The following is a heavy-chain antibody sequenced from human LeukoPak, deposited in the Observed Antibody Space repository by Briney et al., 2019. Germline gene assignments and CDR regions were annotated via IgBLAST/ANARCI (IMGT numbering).Heavy chain of an antibody. Sequence: SETLSLTCTVSGGSVSSGSYYWSWIRQPPGKGLEWIGYIYYSGSTNYNPSLKSRVTISVDTSKNQFSLKLSSVTAADTAVYCCARLPYYDILTGYFNGEWFDPWGQGTLVTVSS. V-gene: IGHV4-61*01. J-gene: IGHJ5*02. CDR3: ARLPYYDILTGYFNGEWFDP. CDR1: GGSVSSGSYY. D-gene: IGHD3-9*01. CDR2: IYYSGST.